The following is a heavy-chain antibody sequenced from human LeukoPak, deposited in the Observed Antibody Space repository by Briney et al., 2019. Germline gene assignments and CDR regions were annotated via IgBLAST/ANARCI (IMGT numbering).Heavy chain of an antibody. V-gene: IGHV3-23*01. CDR3: AKDIHGEVPDYFDC. D-gene: IGHD2-2*02. CDR2: ISGSGGTT. Sequence: GGSLRLSCVASGVPFSSYAMGWVRQAPGKGLEWVSGISGSGGTTYYTDSVKGRFTISRDNSKNTLYLQVNSLRAEDTAVYYCAKDIHGEVPDYFDCWGQGSLVTVSS. J-gene: IGHJ4*02. CDR1: GVPFSSYA.